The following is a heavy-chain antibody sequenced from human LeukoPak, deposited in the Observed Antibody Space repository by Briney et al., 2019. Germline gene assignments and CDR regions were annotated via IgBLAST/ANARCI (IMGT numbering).Heavy chain of an antibody. V-gene: IGHV4-61*02. CDR2: IYNRGST. D-gene: IGHD6-13*01. Sequence: SETLSLTCTVSGDSISSGSDYWSWIRQPAGKGLEWFGRIYNRGSTNYNPSLKIRVTISVDTSKNQFSLKLSSVTAADTAVYYCARDSPNGIAAAGSYYYYGMDVWGQGTTVTVSS. CDR1: GDSISSGSDY. J-gene: IGHJ6*02. CDR3: ARDSPNGIAAAGSYYYYGMDV.